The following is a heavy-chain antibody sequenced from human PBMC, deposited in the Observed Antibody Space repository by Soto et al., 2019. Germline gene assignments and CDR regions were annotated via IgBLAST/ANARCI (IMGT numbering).Heavy chain of an antibody. D-gene: IGHD2-8*01. V-gene: IGHV4-4*02. Sequence: SDTLSLTCAVSGGSISTENWWSWVRQPPGKGLEWIGEIYHGGGARYNPSLRRRVTISVDKSKNQFSLNLSSVTAADTAVYYCARLIMSANSFDIWGQGTMVT. J-gene: IGHJ3*02. CDR2: IYHGGGA. CDR3: ARLIMSANSFDI. CDR1: GGSISTENW.